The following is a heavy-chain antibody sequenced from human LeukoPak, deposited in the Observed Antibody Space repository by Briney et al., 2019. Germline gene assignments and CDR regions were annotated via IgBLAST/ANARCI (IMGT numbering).Heavy chain of an antibody. D-gene: IGHD4-17*01. J-gene: IGHJ4*02. V-gene: IGHV3-23*01. CDR3: ANSAIYGDLRSLDY. CDR1: GFTFSSYA. CDR2: ISRSGGST. Sequence: GGSLRLSCAASGFTFSSYAMSWVRQAPGKGLEWVSAISRSGGSTYYADSVKGRFNISRDNSKNALYLQMNSLRAEDTAVYYCANSAIYGDLRSLDYWGQGTLVTVSS.